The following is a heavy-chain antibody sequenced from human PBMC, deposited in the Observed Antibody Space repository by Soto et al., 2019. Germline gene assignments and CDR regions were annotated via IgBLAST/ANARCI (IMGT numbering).Heavy chain of an antibody. CDR2: IYYSGST. Sequence: TSETLSVTCTVSGGSISSSSYYWGWIRQPPGKGLEWIGSIYYSGSTYYNPSLKSRVTISVDTSKNQFSLKLSSVTAADTAVYYCARLQGAGSSWYYYYGMDVWGQGTTVTVSS. D-gene: IGHD6-13*01. J-gene: IGHJ6*02. CDR3: ARLQGAGSSWYYYYGMDV. CDR1: GGSISSSSYY. V-gene: IGHV4-39*01.